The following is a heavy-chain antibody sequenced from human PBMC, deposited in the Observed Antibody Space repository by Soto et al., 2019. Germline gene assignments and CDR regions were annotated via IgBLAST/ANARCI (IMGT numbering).Heavy chain of an antibody. V-gene: IGHV3-72*01. CDR2: TKDKAYRYTT. J-gene: IGHJ4*02. CDR1: GLSLSDVF. D-gene: IGHD3-10*01. Sequence: EVQLVESGGDLVQPGGSLRLSCAASGLSLSDVFIDWVRQAPGKGLEWVGRTKDKAYRYTTDCAASVKGRFTISRDDSRHSVFLQMSSLKTEATAVYYCVPIRGVFGYWGQGTLVTVSS. CDR3: VPIRGVFGY.